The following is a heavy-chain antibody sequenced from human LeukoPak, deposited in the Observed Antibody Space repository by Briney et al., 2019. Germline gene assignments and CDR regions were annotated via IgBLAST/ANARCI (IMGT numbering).Heavy chain of an antibody. V-gene: IGHV4-34*01. CDR3: ARVVRLTYYYYYMDV. CDR1: GGSFSGYY. CDR2: INHSGST. Sequence: SETLSRTCAVYGGSFSGYYWSWIRQPPGKGLEWIGEINHSGSTNYNPSLKSRVTISVDTSKNQFSLKLSSVTAADTAVYYCARVVRLTYYYYYMDVWGKGTTVTVSS. J-gene: IGHJ6*03.